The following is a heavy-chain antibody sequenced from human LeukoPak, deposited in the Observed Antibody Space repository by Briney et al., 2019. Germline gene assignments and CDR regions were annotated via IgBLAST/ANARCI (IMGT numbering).Heavy chain of an antibody. CDR3: ATGGSTSPFGMDV. Sequence: ASVKVSCKVSGYRLTELSMHWVRQAPGKELEWMGGFDPEDGETIYARKFQGRVTMTEDTSTDTAYMELSSLRSEDTAVYYCATGGSTSPFGMDVWGQGTTVTVSS. CDR1: GYRLTELS. J-gene: IGHJ6*02. D-gene: IGHD2-2*01. CDR2: FDPEDGET. V-gene: IGHV1-24*01.